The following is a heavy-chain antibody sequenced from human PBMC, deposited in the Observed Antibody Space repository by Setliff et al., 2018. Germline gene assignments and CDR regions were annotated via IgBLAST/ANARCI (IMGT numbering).Heavy chain of an antibody. CDR1: AGTFSSYG. D-gene: IGHD1-26*01. V-gene: IGHV1-69*13. CDR3: ARVSRTIVGARGFDY. J-gene: IGHJ4*02. Sequence: SVKVSCKASAGTFSSYGISWVRQAPGQGLEWMGGIIPIFGTANYAQKFQGRVTITADESTSTAYMELSSLRSEDTAVYYCARVSRTIVGARGFDYWGQGTLVTVSS. CDR2: IIPIFGTA.